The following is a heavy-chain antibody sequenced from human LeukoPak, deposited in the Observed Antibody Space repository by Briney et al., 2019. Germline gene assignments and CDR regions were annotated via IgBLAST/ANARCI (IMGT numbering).Heavy chain of an antibody. CDR1: GDTVSSNSAA. V-gene: IGHV6-1*01. J-gene: IGHJ3*01. Sequence: SQTLSLTCDISGDTVSSNSAAWNWIRQSPSRGLEWLGRTYYRSKWYYDYAVSVKSRITISPDTSKNQFSLQLNSVTADDTAVYYCARGFALDFWGQGAMVTVSS. CDR3: ARGFALDF. CDR2: TYYRSKWYY.